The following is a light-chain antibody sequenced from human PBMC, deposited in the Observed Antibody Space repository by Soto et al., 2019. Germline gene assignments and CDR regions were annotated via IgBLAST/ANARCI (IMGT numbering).Light chain of an antibody. CDR1: QNLYNNY. V-gene: IGKV3-20*01. CDR3: QQYSRSPIT. CDR2: GAS. J-gene: IGKJ5*01. Sequence: EIVLTQSPGTLSLSPGERATLSCRASQNLYNNYLARYQQKPGQAPRLLIYGASSRATGIPDRFSGSGSGTDFTLTISRLEPEDFAAYYCQQYSRSPITFGQGTRLEIK.